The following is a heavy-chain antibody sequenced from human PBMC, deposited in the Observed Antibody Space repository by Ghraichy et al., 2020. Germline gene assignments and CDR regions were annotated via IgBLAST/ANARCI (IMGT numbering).Heavy chain of an antibody. CDR3: ARTTYGDYTWYFDL. CDR2: IYYTGTT. Sequence: GSLNISCTVSGGSVSSGSYYWSWIRQPPGEGLEWVAYIYYTGTTNYNPSLKSRVTISVDTSKNQFSLKLSSVTAADTAVYYCARTTYGDYTWYFDLWGRGTLVTFSS. D-gene: IGHD4-17*01. J-gene: IGHJ2*01. V-gene: IGHV4-61*01. CDR1: GGSVSSGSYY.